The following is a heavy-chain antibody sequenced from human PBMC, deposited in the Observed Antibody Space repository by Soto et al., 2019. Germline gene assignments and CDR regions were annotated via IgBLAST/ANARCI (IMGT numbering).Heavy chain of an antibody. CDR3: ARDRGYYDSSGYSGEYYYYGMDV. CDR1: GGSISSGGYY. CDR2: IYYSGST. Sequence: SETLCLTCTVSGGSISSGGYYWSWIRQHPGKGLEWIGYIYYSGSTYYNPSLKSRVTISVDTSKNQFSLKLSSVTAADTAVYYCARDRGYYDSSGYSGEYYYYGMDVWGQGTTVTVSS. V-gene: IGHV4-31*03. J-gene: IGHJ6*02. D-gene: IGHD3-22*01.